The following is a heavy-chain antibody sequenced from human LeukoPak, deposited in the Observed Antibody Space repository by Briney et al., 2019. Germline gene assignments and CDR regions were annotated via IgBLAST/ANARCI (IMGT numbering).Heavy chain of an antibody. Sequence: GGSLRLSCAASGSTFSSYSMNWVRQAPGKGLEWVSSISSSSSYIYCADSVKGRFTISRDNAKNSLYLQMNSLRTEDTAVYYCAKDTKRWKTYYYASGSYYFDYWGQGTLVTVSS. CDR1: GSTFSSYS. V-gene: IGHV3-21*01. J-gene: IGHJ4*02. CDR2: ISSSSSYI. CDR3: AKDTKRWKTYYYASGSYYFDY. D-gene: IGHD3-10*01.